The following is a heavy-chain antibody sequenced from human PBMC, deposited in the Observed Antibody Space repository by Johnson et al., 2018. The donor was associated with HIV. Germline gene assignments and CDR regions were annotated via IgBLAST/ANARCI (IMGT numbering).Heavy chain of an antibody. V-gene: IGHV3-53*01. Sequence: EQLVESGGGLIQPGGSLRLSCAVSGFTVSSDYMSWVRQAPGKGLEWVSVIYSGGSTYYADSAKGRFTISRDNSKNTLYLQMNSLRAEDTAVYYCARGTGTDDAFDIWGQGTMVTVSS. CDR2: IYSGGST. D-gene: IGHD1-1*01. J-gene: IGHJ3*02. CDR1: GFTVSSDY. CDR3: ARGTGTDDAFDI.